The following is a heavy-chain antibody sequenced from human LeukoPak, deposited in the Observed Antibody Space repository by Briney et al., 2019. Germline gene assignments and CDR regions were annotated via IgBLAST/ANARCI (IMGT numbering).Heavy chain of an antibody. Sequence: GGSLRLSCAASGFTFSSYWMSWVRQAPGKGLEWVSSISSSSSYIYYADSVKGRFTISRDNAKNSLYLQMNSLRAEDTAVYYCARDRRLSLDYWGQGTLVTVSS. V-gene: IGHV3-21*01. CDR3: ARDRRLSLDY. D-gene: IGHD2/OR15-2a*01. CDR1: GFTFSSYW. J-gene: IGHJ4*02. CDR2: ISSSSSYI.